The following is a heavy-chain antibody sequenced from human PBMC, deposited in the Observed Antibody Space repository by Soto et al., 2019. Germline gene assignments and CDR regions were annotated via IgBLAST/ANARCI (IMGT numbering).Heavy chain of an antibody. CDR2: FSNSGST. Sequence: TVSLTCSVAAGSIIGCYWRWVRQAAGKGLEWIGYFSNSGSTNYNPSLKNRVSISADTSKNQFSLELTSVTAADTAMYFCKRSPHNAPNVSYHGMDVCGQATTVT. CDR3: KRSPHNAPNVSYHGMDV. D-gene: IGHD3-16*01. CDR1: AGSIIGCY. V-gene: IGHV4-59*01. J-gene: IGHJ6*02.